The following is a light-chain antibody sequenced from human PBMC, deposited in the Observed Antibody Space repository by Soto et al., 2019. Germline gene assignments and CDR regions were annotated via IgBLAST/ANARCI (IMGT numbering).Light chain of an antibody. J-gene: IGKJ2*01. CDR3: QQYGSAPPYT. CDR2: EAS. V-gene: IGKV3D-20*01. Sequence: EIVLTQSPATLSLSPGERATLSCGASQSVSSSYLAWYQQKPGLAPRLLIYEASSRATGIPERFSGSGSGTDFPLTISRLEPEDSAVYYWQQYGSAPPYTFGQGTKLEIK. CDR1: QSVSSSY.